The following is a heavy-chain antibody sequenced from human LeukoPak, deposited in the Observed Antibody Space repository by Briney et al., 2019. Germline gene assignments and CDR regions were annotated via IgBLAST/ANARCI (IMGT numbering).Heavy chain of an antibody. J-gene: IGHJ4*02. V-gene: IGHV3-23*01. CDR1: GFTFSSYA. CDR2: ITTSGGST. CDR3: ARRSYYDLDYFDY. D-gene: IGHD1-26*01. Sequence: GGSLRLSCAASGFTFSSYAMSWVRQAPGKGLEWVSTITTSGGSTYYADSVKGRFTISRDNSKNTLYLQMNSLRAEDTAVYYCARRSYYDLDYFDYWGQGTLVTVSS.